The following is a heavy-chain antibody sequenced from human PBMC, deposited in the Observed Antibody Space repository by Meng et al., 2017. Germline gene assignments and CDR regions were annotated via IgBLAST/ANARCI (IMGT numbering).Heavy chain of an antibody. CDR1: GGSFSGYY. V-gene: IGHV4-34*01. CDR3: ASLLGKRGEYYYYGMDV. CDR2: INHSGST. Sequence: SETLSLTCAVYGGSFSGYYWSWIRQPPGKGLEWIGEINHSGSTNYNPSLKSRVTISVDTSKNQFSLKLSSVTAADTAVYYCASLLGKRGEYYYYGMDVWGQGTTVTFSS. D-gene: IGHD7-27*01. J-gene: IGHJ6*02.